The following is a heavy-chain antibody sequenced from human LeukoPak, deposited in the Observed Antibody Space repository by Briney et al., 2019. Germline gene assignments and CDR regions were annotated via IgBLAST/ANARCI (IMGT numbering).Heavy chain of an antibody. V-gene: IGHV3-21*05. CDR2: INHDGNDI. J-gene: IGHJ3*02. D-gene: IGHD1-1*01. Sequence: GGSLRLSCAASGFTFSTHSMNWVRQAPGKGLEWVSYINHDGNDIYYGESVKGRFTISRDNAKDSLYLQIHTLRAEDTAVYYCAGDGTGVLPGDAFDIWSQGTMVTVSS. CDR1: GFTFSTHS. CDR3: AGDGTGVLPGDAFDI.